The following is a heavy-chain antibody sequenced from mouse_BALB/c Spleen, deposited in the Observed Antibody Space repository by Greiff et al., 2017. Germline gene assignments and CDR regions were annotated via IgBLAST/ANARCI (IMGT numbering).Heavy chain of an antibody. Sequence: EVQVVESGGGLVKPGGSLKLSCAASGFTFSSYAMSWVRQTPEKRLEWVASISSGGSTYYPDSVKGRFTISRDNARNILYLQMSSLRSEDTAMYYCARRAPGTGYFDVWGAGTTVTVSS. V-gene: IGHV5-6-5*01. CDR3: ARRAPGTGYFDV. CDR1: GFTFSSYA. J-gene: IGHJ1*01. D-gene: IGHD2-14*01. CDR2: ISSGGST.